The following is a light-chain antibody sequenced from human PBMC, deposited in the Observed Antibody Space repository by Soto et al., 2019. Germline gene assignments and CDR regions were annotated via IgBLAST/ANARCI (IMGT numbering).Light chain of an antibody. CDR2: GAT. CDR3: QQTNNWPRT. CDR1: QGVSIL. J-gene: IGKJ1*01. Sequence: TLSVSPVERATLSCRASQGVSILLAWYQQKPGQAPRLLIHGATTRATGIPARFSGSGSGTEFTLTISSLQSEDFAVYYCQQTNNWPRTFGQGTKVDIK. V-gene: IGKV3-15*01.